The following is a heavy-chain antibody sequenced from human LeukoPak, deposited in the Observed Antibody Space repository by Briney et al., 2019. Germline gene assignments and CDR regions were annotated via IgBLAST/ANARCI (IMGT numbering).Heavy chain of an antibody. Sequence: KSGGSLRLSCAASGFTFSSYGMSWVRQAPGKGLEWVSAISGSGVSTYYADSVKGRFTISRDNAKNTLYLQMNSLRAEDTAVYYCASFSHYSGSRKRFDYWGRGTLVTVSS. CDR1: GFTFSSYG. J-gene: IGHJ4*02. CDR3: ASFSHYSGSRKRFDY. D-gene: IGHD1-26*01. V-gene: IGHV3-23*01. CDR2: ISGSGVST.